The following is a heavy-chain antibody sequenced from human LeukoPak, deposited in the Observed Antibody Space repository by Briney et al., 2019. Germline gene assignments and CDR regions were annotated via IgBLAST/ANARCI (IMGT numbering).Heavy chain of an antibody. CDR2: ISSSCSTI. CDR1: GFTFSDYY. D-gene: IGHD5-24*01. J-gene: IGHJ6*03. V-gene: IGHV3-11*04. CDR3: ARDHIRRWLQSYPSNYYYMDV. Sequence: GGSLRLSCAASGFTFSDYYMSWIRQAPGKGLEWVSYISSSCSTIYYADSVKGRFTISRDNAKNSLYLQMNSLRAEDTAVYYCARDHIRRWLQSYPSNYYYMDVWGKGTTVTISS.